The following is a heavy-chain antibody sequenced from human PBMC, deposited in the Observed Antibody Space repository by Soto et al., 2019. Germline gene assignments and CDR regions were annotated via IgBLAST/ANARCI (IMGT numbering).Heavy chain of an antibody. V-gene: IGHV3-23*01. J-gene: IGHJ5*02. CDR3: ANDPVPAAIGWFDP. Sequence: EVQLLESGGGLVQPGGSLRLSCAAAGFTFSSYAMSWVRQAPGKGLEWVSAISGSGGSTYYADSVKGRFTISRDNSKNTLYLQMNNLRAEDTAVYYCANDPVPAAIGWFDPWGQGTLVTVSS. D-gene: IGHD2-2*01. CDR1: GFTFSSYA. CDR2: ISGSGGST.